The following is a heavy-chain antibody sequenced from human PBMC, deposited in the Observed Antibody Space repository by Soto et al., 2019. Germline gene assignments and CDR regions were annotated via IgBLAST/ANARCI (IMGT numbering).Heavy chain of an antibody. D-gene: IGHD1-20*01. J-gene: IGHJ4*02. V-gene: IGHV1-3*01. CDR2: INAGNGNT. CDR1: GYTFTSYA. CDR3: ARGITLPTPLDY. Sequence: ASLKVSCKASGYTFTSYAMHWVRQAPGQRLEWMGWINAGNGNTKYSQKFQGRVTITRDTSASTAYMELSSLRSEDTAVYYCARGITLPTPLDYWGQGTLVTVSS.